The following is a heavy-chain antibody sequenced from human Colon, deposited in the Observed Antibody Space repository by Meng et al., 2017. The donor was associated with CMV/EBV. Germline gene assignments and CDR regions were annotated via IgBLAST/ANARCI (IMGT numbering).Heavy chain of an antibody. D-gene: IGHD3-9*01. CDR3: ARDSWYYDPLTSSSTPWFDY. Sequence: GGSLRLSCATSGFTFRDYGIHWVRQAPGKGLEWVSFIRYDGNNLYYSDSVKGRFTISRDNSKNTVFLQMNSLRAEDTAVYYCARDSWYYDPLTSSSTPWFDYWGQGALVTVSS. J-gene: IGHJ4*02. CDR2: IRYDGNNL. CDR1: GFTFRDYG. V-gene: IGHV3-30*02.